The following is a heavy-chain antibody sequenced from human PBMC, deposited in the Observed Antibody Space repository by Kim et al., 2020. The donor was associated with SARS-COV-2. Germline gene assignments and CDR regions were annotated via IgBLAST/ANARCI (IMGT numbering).Heavy chain of an antibody. CDR3: ASAYYYGSGTKGAFDP. V-gene: IGHV4-34*01. D-gene: IGHD3-10*01. CDR2: INHSGST. CDR1: GGSFSGYY. Sequence: SETLSLTCAVYGGSFSGYYWSWIRQPPGKGLEWIGEINHSGSTNYNPSLKSRVTISVDTSKNQFSLKLSSVTAADTAVYYCASAYYYGSGTKGAFDPWG. J-gene: IGHJ5*02.